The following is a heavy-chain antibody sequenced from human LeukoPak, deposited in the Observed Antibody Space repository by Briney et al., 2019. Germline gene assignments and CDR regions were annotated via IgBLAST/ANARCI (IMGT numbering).Heavy chain of an antibody. J-gene: IGHJ3*02. CDR1: GFTFSSYS. CDR2: VSTGSNYI. V-gene: IGHV3-21*01. D-gene: IGHD3-22*01. Sequence: GGSLRLSCTASGFTFSSYSLNWVRQAPGKGLERVSSVSTGSNYIYYADSVKGRFTISRDNDKNSLYLQMNSLRVEDTAVYYCASAQRGYYYDSSGYYGRAFDIWGEGTMVTVSS. CDR3: ASAQRGYYYDSSGYYGRAFDI.